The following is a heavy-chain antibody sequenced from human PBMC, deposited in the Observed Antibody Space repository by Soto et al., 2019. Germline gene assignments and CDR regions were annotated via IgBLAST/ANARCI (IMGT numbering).Heavy chain of an antibody. J-gene: IGHJ4*02. CDR1: GGTFSSYA. Sequence: ASVKVSCKASGGTFSSYAISWVRQAPGQGLEWMGGIIPIFGTANYAQKFQGRVTITADESTSTAYMELSSLRSEDTAVYYCAAHNWNYVLSYWGQGTLVTVSS. D-gene: IGHD1-7*01. V-gene: IGHV1-69*13. CDR3: AAHNWNYVLSY. CDR2: IIPIFGTA.